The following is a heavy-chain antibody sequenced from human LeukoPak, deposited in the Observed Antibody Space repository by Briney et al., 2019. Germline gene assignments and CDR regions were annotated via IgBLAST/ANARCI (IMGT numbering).Heavy chain of an antibody. CDR3: PGDKPNLLVNGLDY. J-gene: IGHJ4*02. CDR2: INATNGNT. CDR1: GYTFTSYA. Sequence: ASVKVCFKESGYTFTSYAMHWVRQTPGQRLEWMEWINATNGNTKYSRKFQGRVTSTRDTSASTASMELRGLRSENTAGNSGPGDKPNLLVNGLDYSGQKTLLTASS. D-gene: IGHD3-10*01. V-gene: IGHV1-3*01.